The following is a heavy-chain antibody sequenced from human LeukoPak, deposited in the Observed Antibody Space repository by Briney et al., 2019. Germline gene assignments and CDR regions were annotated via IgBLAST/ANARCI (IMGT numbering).Heavy chain of an antibody. CDR2: ISSSSSYI. Sequence: PGGSLRLSCAASGFTFSSYSMNWVRQAPGKGLEWVSSISSSSSYIYYADSVKGRFTISRDNAKNSLYLQMNSLRAEDTAVYYCARANIRRAAAGTSPDYWGQGTLVTVSS. CDR1: GFTFSSYS. V-gene: IGHV3-21*01. D-gene: IGHD6-13*01. J-gene: IGHJ4*02. CDR3: ARANIRRAAAGTSPDY.